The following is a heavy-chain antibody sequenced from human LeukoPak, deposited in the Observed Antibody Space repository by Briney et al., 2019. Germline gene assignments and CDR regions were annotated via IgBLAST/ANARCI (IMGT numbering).Heavy chain of an antibody. CDR1: GDSISSGSYY. D-gene: IGHD6-13*01. Sequence: SETLSLTCTVSGDSISSGSYYWSWIRQPAGKGLEWIGRIYTSGSTNYNPSLRSRVTISVDTSKNQFSLKLSSVTAADTAVYYCARYSSSLGLFDPWGQGTLVTVSS. V-gene: IGHV4-61*02. CDR2: IYTSGST. CDR3: ARYSSSLGLFDP. J-gene: IGHJ5*02.